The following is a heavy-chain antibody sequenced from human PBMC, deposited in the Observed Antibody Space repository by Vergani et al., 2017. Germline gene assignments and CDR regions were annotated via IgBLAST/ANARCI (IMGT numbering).Heavy chain of an antibody. CDR3: ARLGSSWYFDL. J-gene: IGHJ2*01. V-gene: IGHV1-69*04. Sequence: QVQLVQSGAEVKKPGSSVKVSCKPSGGTFSSYAISWVRQAPGQGLEWMGRIIPILGIANYAQKFQGRVTITADKSTSTAYMELSSLRSEDTAVYYCARLGSSWYFDLWGRGTLVTVSS. D-gene: IGHD6-13*01. CDR1: GGTFSSYA. CDR2: IIPILGIA.